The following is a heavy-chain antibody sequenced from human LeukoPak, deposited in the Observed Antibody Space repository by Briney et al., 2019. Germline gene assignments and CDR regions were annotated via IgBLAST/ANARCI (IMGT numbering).Heavy chain of an antibody. Sequence: GGSLRLSCAASGFTFSSYGMHWVRQAPGKGLEWVAFIRYDGSNKYYADSVKGRSTISRDNSKNTLYLQMNSLRAEDTAVYYCAGSSSWYYYFDYWGQGTLVTVSS. V-gene: IGHV3-30*02. CDR1: GFTFSSYG. CDR2: IRYDGSNK. D-gene: IGHD6-13*01. J-gene: IGHJ4*02. CDR3: AGSSSWYYYFDY.